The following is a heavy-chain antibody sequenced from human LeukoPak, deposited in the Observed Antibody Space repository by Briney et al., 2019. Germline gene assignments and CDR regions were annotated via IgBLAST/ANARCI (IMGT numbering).Heavy chain of an antibody. Sequence: PSETLSLTCTVSTGSISSSSYYWGWIRQPPGKGLEWIGSIYYSGSTYYNPSLKSRVTISVDTSNNQFSLKLSSVTAADTAVYYCARHVRRLQANGTPYYYMDVWGKGTTVTVSS. CDR2: IYYSGST. V-gene: IGHV4-39*01. D-gene: IGHD6-25*01. J-gene: IGHJ6*03. CDR1: TGSISSSSYY. CDR3: ARHVRRLQANGTPYYYMDV.